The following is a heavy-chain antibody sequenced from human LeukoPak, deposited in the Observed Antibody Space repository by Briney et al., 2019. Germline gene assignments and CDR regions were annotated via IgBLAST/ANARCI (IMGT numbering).Heavy chain of an antibody. CDR3: ARGPSGYHNT. Sequence: GGSLRLSCAASGFTFSGYGMNWVRQAPGKGLEWVSSISSSSGYIYYADSVKGRFTISRDNSKNTLYLQMNSLRAEDTAVYYCARGPSGYHNTGGQGTLVTVSS. V-gene: IGHV3-21*01. J-gene: IGHJ4*02. D-gene: IGHD5-12*01. CDR2: ISSSSGYI. CDR1: GFTFSGYG.